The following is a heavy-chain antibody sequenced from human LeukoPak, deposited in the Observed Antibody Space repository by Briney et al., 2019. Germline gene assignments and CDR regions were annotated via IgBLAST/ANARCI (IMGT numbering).Heavy chain of an antibody. D-gene: IGHD6-13*01. CDR3: AREGRGAAAGMDY. CDR2: IYYSGST. CDR1: GGSISSYY. Sequence: PSETLSLTCTVSGGSISSYYWSWIRQPPGKGLEWIGYIYYSGSTNYNPSLKSRVTIPVDTSKNQFSLNLSSVTAADTAVYYCAREGRGAAAGMDYWGQGTLVTVSS. V-gene: IGHV4-59*01. J-gene: IGHJ4*02.